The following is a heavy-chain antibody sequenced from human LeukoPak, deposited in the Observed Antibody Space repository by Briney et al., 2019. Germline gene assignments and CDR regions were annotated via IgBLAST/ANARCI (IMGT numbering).Heavy chain of an antibody. CDR1: GGSISSGGYY. J-gene: IGHJ4*02. V-gene: IGHV4-61*08. CDR2: IYYSGST. D-gene: IGHD5-18*01. Sequence: SETLSLTCTVSGGSISSGGYYWSWIRQPPGKGLEWIGYIYYSGSTNYNPSLKSRVTISVDTSKNQFSLKLSSVTAADTAVYYCARNQYSYGYAHFDYWGQGTLVTVSS. CDR3: ARNQYSYGYAHFDY.